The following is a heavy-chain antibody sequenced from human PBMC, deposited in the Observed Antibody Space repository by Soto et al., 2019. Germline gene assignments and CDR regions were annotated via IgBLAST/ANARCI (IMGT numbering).Heavy chain of an antibody. CDR2: ISGGGGSS. D-gene: IGHD2-15*01. J-gene: IGHJ4*02. Sequence: GGSLRLSCAASGFTFSGYAMSWVRQAPGKGLEWVSTISGGGGSSYFADSVKGRFIISRENSKNTLNLQMKSLRPDDTAVYYCAKGGCNGGSCYPLDSRGLGALVTVSS. CDR1: GFTFSGYA. CDR3: AKGGCNGGSCYPLDS. V-gene: IGHV3-23*01.